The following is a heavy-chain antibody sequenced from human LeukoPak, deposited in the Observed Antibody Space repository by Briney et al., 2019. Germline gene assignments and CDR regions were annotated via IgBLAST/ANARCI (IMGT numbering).Heavy chain of an antibody. V-gene: IGHV3-74*01. D-gene: IGHD3-10*01. J-gene: IGHJ4*02. CDR2: INGDGTIT. Sequence: GGSLRLSCTASGFTFSRYLMHWVRQAPGKGLVGVSRINGDGTITTYADSVKGRFTVSRDNAKNTLYLQMNSLRAEDTAVYYCASETYYYGSGSYYKGQFWGQGTLVTVSS. CDR1: GFTFSRYL. CDR3: ASETYYYGSGSYYKGQF.